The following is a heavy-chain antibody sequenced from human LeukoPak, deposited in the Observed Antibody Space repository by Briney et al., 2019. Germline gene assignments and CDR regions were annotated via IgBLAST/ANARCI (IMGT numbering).Heavy chain of an antibody. CDR3: ARDLFVVVPAALPEGYYYYYGMDV. J-gene: IGHJ6*02. V-gene: IGHV3-23*01. CDR1: GFTFSSYA. Sequence: GGSLRLSCAASGFTFSSYAMSWVRQAPGKGLEWVSAISGSGGSTYYADSVKGRFTISRDNSKNTLYLQMNSLRAEDTAVYYCARDLFVVVPAALPEGYYYYYGMDVWGQGTTVTVSS. D-gene: IGHD2-2*01. CDR2: ISGSGGST.